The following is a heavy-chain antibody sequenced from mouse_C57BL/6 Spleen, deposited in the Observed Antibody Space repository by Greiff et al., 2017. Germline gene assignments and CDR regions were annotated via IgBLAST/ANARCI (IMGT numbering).Heavy chain of an antibody. Sequence: VQLQQPGAELVMPGASVKLSCKASGYTFTSYWMHWVKQRPGQGLEWIGEIDPSDSYTNYNQKFKGKSTLTVYKSSSTAYMQLSSLTSEDSAVYYCARSDYDWFAYWGQGTLVTVSA. D-gene: IGHD2-4*01. CDR2: IDPSDSYT. V-gene: IGHV1-69*01. CDR1: GYTFTSYW. CDR3: ARSDYDWFAY. J-gene: IGHJ3*01.